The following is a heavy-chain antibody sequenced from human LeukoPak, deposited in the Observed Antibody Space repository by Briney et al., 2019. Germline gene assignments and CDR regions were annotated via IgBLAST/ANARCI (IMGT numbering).Heavy chain of an antibody. CDR3: ARAPGIMSGNWRFDY. CDR2: IYYSGST. D-gene: IGHD3-16*01. CDR1: GGSISSYY. J-gene: IGHJ4*02. V-gene: IGHV4-59*12. Sequence: PSETLSLTCTVSGGSISSYYWSWIRQPPGKELEWIGYIYYSGSTNYNPSLTSRVTMSVDTSKNQFSLKLSSVTAADTAVYYCARAPGIMSGNWRFDYWGQGTLVTVSS.